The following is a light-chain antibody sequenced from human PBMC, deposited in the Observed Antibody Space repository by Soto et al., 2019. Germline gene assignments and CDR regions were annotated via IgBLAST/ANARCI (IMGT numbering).Light chain of an antibody. CDR1: QSISNW. CDR2: RAS. Sequence: DIQMTQSPSTLSASVGDRVTITCRASQSISNWLAWYQQKPGKAPKLLIYRASSLEGGVPSRFSGSGSGTEFTLTISGLQPDDFANYYCQQYESYSTFGGGTKVEIK. V-gene: IGKV1-5*03. J-gene: IGKJ4*01. CDR3: QQYESYST.